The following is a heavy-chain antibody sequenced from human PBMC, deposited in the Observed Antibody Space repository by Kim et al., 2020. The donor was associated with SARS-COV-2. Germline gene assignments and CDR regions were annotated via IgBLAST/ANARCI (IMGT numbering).Heavy chain of an antibody. D-gene: IGHD6-13*01. CDR1: GFTFSSYS. Sequence: GGSLRLSCAASGFTFSSYSMNCVRQAPGKGLEWVSSISSSSIKVYYAGSVEGRSIISRDNAKNSRYLQMNRLTAEDRAVYYCARDLASASSSCDLPSHYWHFDLWGGGTLVPVYS. J-gene: IGHJ2*01. CDR2: ISSSSIKV. V-gene: IGHV3-21*04. CDR3: ARDLASASSSCDLPSHYWHFDL.